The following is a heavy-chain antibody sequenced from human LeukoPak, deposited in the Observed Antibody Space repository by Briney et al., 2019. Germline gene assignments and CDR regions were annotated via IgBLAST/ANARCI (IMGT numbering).Heavy chain of an antibody. Sequence: GGSLRLSCAASGINFSGYAMHWVCQAPGKGLEWVAIISYDGSNKNYADSVKGRLTIPRDNSNNMLFLQLNSLRTDDTAVYFCATAYSSGWADYWGQGTLVTVSS. J-gene: IGHJ4*02. CDR3: ATAYSSGWADY. D-gene: IGHD6-19*01. V-gene: IGHV3-30*04. CDR2: ISYDGSNK. CDR1: GINFSGYA.